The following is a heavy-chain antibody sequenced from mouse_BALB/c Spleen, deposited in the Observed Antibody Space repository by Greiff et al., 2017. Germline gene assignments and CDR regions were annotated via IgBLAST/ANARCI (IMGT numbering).Heavy chain of an antibody. V-gene: IGHV1S137*01. CDR3: SRAYGSSYGGWFAY. J-gene: IGHJ3*01. D-gene: IGHD1-1*01. Sequence: QVQLQQSGAELVRPGVSVKISCKGSGYTFTDYAMHWVKQSHAKSLEWIGVISTYYGDASYNQKFKGKATMTVDKSSSTAYMELARLTSEASAIYYCSRAYGSSYGGWFAYWGQGTLVTVSA. CDR1: GYTFTDYA. CDR2: ISTYYGDA.